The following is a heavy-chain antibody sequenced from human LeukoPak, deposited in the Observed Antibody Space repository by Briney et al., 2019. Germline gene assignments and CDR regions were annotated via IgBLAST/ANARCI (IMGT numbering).Heavy chain of an antibody. V-gene: IGHV3-21*06. CDR1: GFTFSRYS. CDR2: ISTVSRYI. J-gene: IGHJ4*02. Sequence: KSGGSLRLSCAASGFTFSRYSMNWVRQAPGKGLEWVSSISTVSRYIYYADSVKGRFTISRDNAKSLLYLQMNNLRAEDTAVYYCARVIEDSGSYFCDYWGQGTLVTVS. CDR3: ARVIEDSGSYFCDY. D-gene: IGHD1-26*01.